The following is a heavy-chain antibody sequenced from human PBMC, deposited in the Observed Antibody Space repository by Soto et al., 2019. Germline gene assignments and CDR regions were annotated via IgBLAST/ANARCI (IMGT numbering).Heavy chain of an antibody. V-gene: IGHV1-69*13. CDR2: ITPISGTP. CDR3: ARIYCSGGICFPNWVDP. J-gene: IGHJ5*02. CDR1: GGFFSSDA. Sequence: SVKVSCKASGGFFSSDAISWVRQAPGQGLEWLGGITPISGTPKYAQKFQGRVTISADESTSTAYMDLSSLRFEDTAIFYCARIYCSGGICFPNWVDPWGQGTLVTVSS. D-gene: IGHD2-8*02.